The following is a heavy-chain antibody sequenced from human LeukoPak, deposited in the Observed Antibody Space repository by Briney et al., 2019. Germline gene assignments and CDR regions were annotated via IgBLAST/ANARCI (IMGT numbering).Heavy chain of an antibody. CDR2: INPNSGGT. CDR1: GYTFTDYY. V-gene: IGHV1-2*06. J-gene: IGHJ5*02. D-gene: IGHD2-2*01. Sequence: ASVKVSCKASGYTFTDYYMHWVRQAPGQGLEWMGRINPNSGGTNYAQKFQGRVTMTRDTSISTAYMELSRLRSDDTAVYYCARDSEYQLLTWWFDPWGQGTLVTVSS. CDR3: ARDSEYQLLTWWFDP.